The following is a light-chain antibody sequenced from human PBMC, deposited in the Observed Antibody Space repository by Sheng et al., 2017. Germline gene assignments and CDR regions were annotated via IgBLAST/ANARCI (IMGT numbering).Light chain of an antibody. J-gene: IGLJ2*01. V-gene: IGLV2-14*03. CDR2: DVN. Sequence: QSALTQPASVSGSPGQSIAISCTGTSSDVGSYNYISWYQQHPGKAPKLILYDVNSRPSGVSNRFSGSKSGNTASLTISGLQAEDEADYYCSSYTSSSTLVVFGGGTKLTVL. CDR1: SSDVGSYNY. CDR3: SSYTSSSTLVV.